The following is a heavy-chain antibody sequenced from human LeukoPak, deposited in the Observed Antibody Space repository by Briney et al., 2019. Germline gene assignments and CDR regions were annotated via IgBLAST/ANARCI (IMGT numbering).Heavy chain of an antibody. V-gene: IGHV3-20*04. D-gene: IGHD1-26*01. CDR1: GFTFDDYG. J-gene: IGHJ4*02. CDR3: ARGSVGSYYGRYYFDY. Sequence: PGGSLRLSCAASGFTFDDYGMSWVRQAPRKGLEWVSGINWNGGSTGYADSVKGRFTISRDNAKNSLYLQMNSLRAEDTALYYCARGSVGSYYGRYYFDYWGQGTLVTVSS. CDR2: INWNGGST.